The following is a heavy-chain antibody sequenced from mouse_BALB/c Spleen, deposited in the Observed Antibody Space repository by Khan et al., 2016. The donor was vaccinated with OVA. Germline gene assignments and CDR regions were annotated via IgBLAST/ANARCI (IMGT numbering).Heavy chain of an antibody. CDR3: ARRGLRWYFDY. V-gene: IGHV1-7*01. CDR1: GYTFINYW. Sequence: QVQLKQSGAELAKPGASVKMSCKASGYTFINYWIPWVKQRPGQGLEWIGYINPSTGYTEYNQNFKDKATLTADKSSSTAYMQLSSLTSEDSAVYYCARRGLRWYFDYWGQGTTLTVSS. CDR2: INPSTGYT. J-gene: IGHJ2*01. D-gene: IGHD1-1*01.